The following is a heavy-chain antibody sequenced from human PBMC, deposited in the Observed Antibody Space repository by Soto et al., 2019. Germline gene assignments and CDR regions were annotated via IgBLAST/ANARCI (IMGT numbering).Heavy chain of an antibody. V-gene: IGHV4-31*03. CDR1: GGSISRSGFY. J-gene: IGHJ6*02. CDR3: VRDSPGAAQRYHYYGMEV. Sequence: QVQLQESGPGLVKPSQTLSLTCTVSGGSISRSGFYWTWIRQHPGTGLEWIGYIYYSGATYYNPSLRSRVTISVDTSKNQFSLNLSSVTAADTAVYYCVRDSPGAAQRYHYYGMEVWGHGTKVTVSS. CDR2: IYYSGAT. D-gene: IGHD1-26*01.